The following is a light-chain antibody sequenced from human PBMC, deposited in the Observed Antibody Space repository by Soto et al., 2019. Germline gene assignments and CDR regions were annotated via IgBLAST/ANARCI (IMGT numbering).Light chain of an antibody. Sequence: AIQMTQSPSSLSASVGDRVTITCRASQGIRNDLGWYHQKPGKAPKLLIYAASTLQSGVSSRFSGSGSGTDFTLTISSLQPEDFATYYCQQDYNYPLTFGGGTKVDIK. CDR3: QQDYNYPLT. CDR1: QGIRND. CDR2: AAS. J-gene: IGKJ4*01. V-gene: IGKV1-6*01.